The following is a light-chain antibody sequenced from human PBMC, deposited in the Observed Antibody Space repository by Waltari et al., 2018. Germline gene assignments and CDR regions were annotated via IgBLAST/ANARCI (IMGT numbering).Light chain of an antibody. Sequence: DIQMTQSPSSLSASVGDRVTITCRPNQGIGNYLAWYQQKPGKVPKLLIYAAFTLQSGVPFRFSGSGSGTDFILTISSLQPEDVATYYCQKYNSAPRTFGQGTKVEIK. V-gene: IGKV1-27*01. J-gene: IGKJ1*01. CDR3: QKYNSAPRT. CDR1: QGIGNY. CDR2: AAF.